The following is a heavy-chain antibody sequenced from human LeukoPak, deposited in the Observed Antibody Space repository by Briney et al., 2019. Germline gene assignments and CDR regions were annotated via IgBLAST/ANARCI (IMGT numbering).Heavy chain of an antibody. V-gene: IGHV1-2*02. CDR1: GFTFTDFW. CDR2: IHTNSGGT. D-gene: IGHD3-9*01. CDR3: VRNLDWGPDY. J-gene: IGHJ4*02. Sequence: GASVKVSCKATGFTFTDFWMCWVRQAPGQGLEWMGCIHTNSGGTNYAQKFQDRVTMTRDTSINTAYMGLSRLRSDDTAVYYCVRNLDWGPDYWGQGTLVTVSS.